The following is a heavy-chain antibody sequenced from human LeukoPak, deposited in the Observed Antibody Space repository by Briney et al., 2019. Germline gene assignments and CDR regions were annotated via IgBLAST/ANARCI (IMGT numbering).Heavy chain of an antibody. CDR1: GFTLSSYQ. D-gene: IGHD5-18*01. CDR2: ISSSGSTI. V-gene: IGHV3-48*03. J-gene: IGHJ4*02. CDR3: TRITTAMDVDY. Sequence: GGSLRLSCAASGFTLSSYQMNWVRQAPGKGLQWVSYISSSGSTIYYADSVKGRFTISRDNAKNSLYLQMNSLRAEDTAVYYCTRITTAMDVDYWGQGTLVTVSS.